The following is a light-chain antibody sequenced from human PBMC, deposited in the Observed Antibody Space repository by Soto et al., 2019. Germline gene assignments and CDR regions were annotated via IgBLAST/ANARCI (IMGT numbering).Light chain of an antibody. CDR1: SSDVGAYKF. CDR2: DVS. V-gene: IGLV2-14*01. CDR3: SSYTSSSTVV. J-gene: IGLJ3*02. Sequence: QSVLTQPASVSGSPGQSITIFCSGTSSDVGAYKFVSWYRHHPGKAPQVMIYDVSIRPSGVSDRFSGSKSGNTASLTISGLQAEDEADYYCSSYTSSSTVVFGGGTKLTVL.